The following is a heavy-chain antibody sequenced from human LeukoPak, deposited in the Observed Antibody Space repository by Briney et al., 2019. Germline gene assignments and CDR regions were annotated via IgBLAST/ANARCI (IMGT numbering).Heavy chain of an antibody. J-gene: IGHJ4*02. CDR2: ISSSGRTI. D-gene: IGHD6-6*01. CDR1: GFTFSDYY. V-gene: IGHV3-11*01. Sequence: GGSLRLSCAASGFTFSDYYMSWIRQASGKGLQWVSFISSSGRTIYYADSVKGRFAISRDNARNSVYLQMSSLRAEDTALYYCARVPGGDLVDYWGQGTLVTVSS. CDR3: ARVPGGDLVDY.